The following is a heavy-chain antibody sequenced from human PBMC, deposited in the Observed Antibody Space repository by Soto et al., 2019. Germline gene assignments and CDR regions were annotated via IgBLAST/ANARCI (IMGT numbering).Heavy chain of an antibody. J-gene: IGHJ3*02. CDR2: ISGSGGST. V-gene: IGHV3-23*01. Sequence: EVQLLESGGGLVQPGGSLRLSCAASGFTFSSYAMSWVRQAPGKGLEWVSAISGSGGSTYYADSVKGRFTISRDNSKNTLYLQMSSLRAEDTAVYYCAKDLEQWLVQGGAFDIWGQGTMVTVSS. D-gene: IGHD6-19*01. CDR3: AKDLEQWLVQGGAFDI. CDR1: GFTFSSYA.